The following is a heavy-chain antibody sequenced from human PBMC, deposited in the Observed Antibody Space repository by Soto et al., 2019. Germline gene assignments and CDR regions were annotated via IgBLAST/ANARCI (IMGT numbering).Heavy chain of an antibody. CDR1: GFTFSSYS. CDR2: LSNTSATR. CDR3: ARDTTAAARRGGMDV. V-gene: IGHV3-48*02. D-gene: IGHD6-6*01. Sequence: EVQLVESGGGLVRPGGSLRLSCAASGFTFSSYSMNWVRQAPGKGLEWVSYLSNTSATRYYADSVKGRMTISRDNAKNPLYLQLNSLREADTAVYYCARDTTAAARRGGMDVWGQGITVTVSS. J-gene: IGHJ6*02.